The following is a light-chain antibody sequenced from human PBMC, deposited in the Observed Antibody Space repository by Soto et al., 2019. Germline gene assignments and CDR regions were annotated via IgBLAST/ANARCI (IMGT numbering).Light chain of an antibody. CDR2: EVS. V-gene: IGLV2-14*01. CDR1: SSDVGGYNY. J-gene: IGLJ2*01. Sequence: QSALTQPASVSGSPGQSITISCTGTSSDVGGYNYVSWYQQHPGKAPKLMIYEVSNRPSGVSYRFSGSKSGNTASLTISGLQAEYEADYYCSSYTSNSTHVVFGGGTKLTVL. CDR3: SSYTSNSTHVV.